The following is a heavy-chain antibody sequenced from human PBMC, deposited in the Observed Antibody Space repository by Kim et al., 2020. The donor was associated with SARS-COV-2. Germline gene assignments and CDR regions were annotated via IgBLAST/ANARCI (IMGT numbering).Heavy chain of an antibody. D-gene: IGHD6-19*01. V-gene: IGHV5-51*01. CDR3: ARRVAVAGTDFDY. Sequence: YSPSFQGQVTISADKSISTAYLQWSSLKASDTAMYYCARRVAVAGTDFDYWGQGTLVTVSS. J-gene: IGHJ4*02.